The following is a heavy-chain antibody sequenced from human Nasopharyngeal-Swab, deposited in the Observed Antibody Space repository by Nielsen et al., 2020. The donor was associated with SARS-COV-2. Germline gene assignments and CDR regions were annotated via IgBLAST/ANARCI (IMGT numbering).Heavy chain of an antibody. CDR3: ARAFYDYGDPNHYFEF. V-gene: IGHV1-18*01. CDR2: ISAYNGKT. D-gene: IGHD4/OR15-4a*01. Sequence: ASVKVSCKASGGTVSSYAISWARQAPGQGLEWMGWISAYNGKTDYAQKVRGRVTMSTDRTTSTAYMELRSLRSDDTAVYYCARAFYDYGDPNHYFEFWGQGTLVTVSS. J-gene: IGHJ4*02. CDR1: GGTVSSYA.